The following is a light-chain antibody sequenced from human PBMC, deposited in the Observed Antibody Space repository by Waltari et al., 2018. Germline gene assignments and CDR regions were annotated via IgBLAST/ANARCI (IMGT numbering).Light chain of an antibody. Sequence: EIVLTQSTGSASLSPGDRVTLSCRASQSVGSSTLAWYQQKPGQAPRLVIYRASRRATGIPDRFRGSGSGTDFSLTISRMEPEDFAVYYCQQHGTLPATFGQGTKVEIK. CDR1: QSVGSST. V-gene: IGKV3-20*01. CDR2: RAS. CDR3: QQHGTLPAT. J-gene: IGKJ1*01.